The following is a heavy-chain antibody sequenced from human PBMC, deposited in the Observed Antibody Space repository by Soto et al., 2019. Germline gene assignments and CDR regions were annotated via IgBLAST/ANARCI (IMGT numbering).Heavy chain of an antibody. J-gene: IGHJ4*02. Sequence: SVKVYCNASGGTFSSYAISLVRQAPGQGLEWMGGIIPIFGTTNYPQMFEGRVTITADESTKTANMELSSLRSEDTAVYYCARSRPPRYYYGGSGYYALDYWGQGTLVTVSS. CDR3: ARSRPPRYYYGGSGYYALDY. CDR2: IIPIFGTT. D-gene: IGHD3-22*01. V-gene: IGHV1-69*13. CDR1: GGTFSSYA.